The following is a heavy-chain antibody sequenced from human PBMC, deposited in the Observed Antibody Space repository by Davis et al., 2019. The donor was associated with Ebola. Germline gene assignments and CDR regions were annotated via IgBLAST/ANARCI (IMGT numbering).Heavy chain of an antibody. D-gene: IGHD5-12*01. V-gene: IGHV4-59*01. CDR1: GGSISSYY. Sequence: GSLRLSCTVSGGSISSYYWSWIRQPPGKGLEWIGYFYYSGSTNYNPSLKSRVTISVDTSKNQFSLKLSSVTAEDTAVYYCARYSGYDRGLDYWGQGTLVTVSS. CDR3: ARYSGYDRGLDY. J-gene: IGHJ4*02. CDR2: FYYSGST.